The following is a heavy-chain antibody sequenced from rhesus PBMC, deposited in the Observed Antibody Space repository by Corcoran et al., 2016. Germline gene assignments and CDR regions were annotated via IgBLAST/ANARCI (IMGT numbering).Heavy chain of an antibody. Sequence: QVQLQESGPGVVKPSETLSLTCAVSGGSISSGYYYWTCIRQPPGKGLEWIGGIYSNSESTNYNPSLKSRVTISKDTSKNQFSLKVSSVTATDTAVYYCARDPWGSYYIDYWGQGVLVTVSS. J-gene: IGHJ4*01. V-gene: IGHV4S12*01. CDR1: GGSISSGYYY. D-gene: IGHD5-42*01. CDR3: ARDPWGSYYIDY. CDR2: IYSNSEST.